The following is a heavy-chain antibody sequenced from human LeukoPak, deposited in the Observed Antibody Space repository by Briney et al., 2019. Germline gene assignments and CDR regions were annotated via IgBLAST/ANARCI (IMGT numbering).Heavy chain of an antibody. V-gene: IGHV3-48*03. J-gene: IGHJ4*02. CDR3: AKDYDISSYYYEY. CDR2: ISSSGSTI. CDR1: EFTFTSYE. D-gene: IGHD3-22*01. Sequence: GGSLRLSCAASEFTFTSYEMNWVRQAPGKGLEWVSYISSSGSTIYYADSVKGRFTISRDNSKNTLYLQMDSLGAEDTAVYYCAKDYDISSYYYEYWGQGTLVTVSS.